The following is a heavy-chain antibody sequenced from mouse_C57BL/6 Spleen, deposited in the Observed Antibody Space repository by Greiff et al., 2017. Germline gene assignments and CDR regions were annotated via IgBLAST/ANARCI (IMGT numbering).Heavy chain of an antibody. V-gene: IGHV5-17*01. Sequence: EVQRVESGGGLVKPGGSLKLSCAASGFTFSDYGMHWVRQAPEQGLEWVAYISSGSSTIYYADTVKGRFTIARDNAKNTLFLQMTSLRSEDTAMYYCARNEWYFDVWGTGTTVTVSS. J-gene: IGHJ1*03. CDR1: GFTFSDYG. CDR2: ISSGSSTI. CDR3: ARNEWYFDV.